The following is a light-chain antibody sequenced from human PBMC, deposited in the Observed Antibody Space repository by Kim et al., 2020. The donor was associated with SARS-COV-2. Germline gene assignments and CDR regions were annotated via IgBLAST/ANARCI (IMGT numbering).Light chain of an antibody. Sequence: EIVVTQSPVTLSVSPGERATLSCRASQAVSTNLAWYHHKPGQAPRLLISGASTRATGIPARFSGGGSGAEFTLSISSLQSEDFGVYYCQQYHAWPPTFGQGTKVEIK. V-gene: IGKV3D-15*01. CDR1: QAVSTN. CDR2: GAS. J-gene: IGKJ1*01. CDR3: QQYHAWPPT.